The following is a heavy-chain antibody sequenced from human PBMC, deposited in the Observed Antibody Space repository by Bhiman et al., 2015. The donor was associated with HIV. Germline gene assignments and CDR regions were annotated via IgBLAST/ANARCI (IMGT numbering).Heavy chain of an antibody. D-gene: IGHD3-22*01. CDR3: ARGLSYDSGDYFRRNDYFDY. CDR1: GFSFSSYT. Sequence: EVQLVESGGDLVQPGGSLRLSCAASGFSFSSYTMNWVRQAPGKGLEWVSYISGSGGKTYYADSVKGRFTISRDNAKNSVYLEMRSLRDEDTALYYCARGLSYDSGDYFRRNDYFDYWGQGTLVTVSS. CDR2: ISGSGGKT. J-gene: IGHJ4*02. V-gene: IGHV3-48*02.